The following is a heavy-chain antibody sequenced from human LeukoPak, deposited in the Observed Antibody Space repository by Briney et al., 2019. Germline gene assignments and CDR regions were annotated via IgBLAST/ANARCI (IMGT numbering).Heavy chain of an antibody. V-gene: IGHV4-61*02. J-gene: IGHJ5*02. D-gene: IGHD2-2*01. CDR1: GGSISSGSFY. Sequence: PSQTLSLTCTVSGGSISSGSFYWSWIRQPAGKGLEWIGRTYTTGRTNYNPSLKSRVTISVDTSKNQFSLKLGSVTAADTAVYYCARGAVVVPNWFDPWGQGTLVTVSS. CDR3: ARGAVVVPNWFDP. CDR2: TYTTGRT.